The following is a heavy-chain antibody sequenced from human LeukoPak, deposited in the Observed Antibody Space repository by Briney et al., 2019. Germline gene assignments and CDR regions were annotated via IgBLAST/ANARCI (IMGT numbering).Heavy chain of an antibody. V-gene: IGHV3-66*02. CDR3: ARGEYYHYYYMDA. J-gene: IGHJ6*03. CDR2: IYSSGST. Sequence: GGSLRLSCTASGFTVSSSYMSWVRQAPGKGLGWVSVIYSSGSTYYTDSVKGRFTISRDNSKNTLYLQMYSLRAEDTSVYYCARGEYYHYYYMDAWGKGTTVTVSS. D-gene: IGHD3-10*01. CDR1: GFTVSSSY.